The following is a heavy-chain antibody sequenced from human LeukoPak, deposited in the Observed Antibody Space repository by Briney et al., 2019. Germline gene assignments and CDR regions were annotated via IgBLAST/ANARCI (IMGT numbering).Heavy chain of an antibody. CDR3: AATLGNSDTGLDY. V-gene: IGHV4-39*07. CDR2: IYYSGST. J-gene: IGHJ4*02. Sequence: PSETLSLTCSVSGDSISNRDFYWVWIRQPPGKGLEYIGSIYYSGSTYYNPSLMRRITISIDTSKNHFSLKLKSVTAADTAVYYCAATLGNSDTGLDYWGQGTLVTVSS. CDR1: GDSISNRDFY. D-gene: IGHD4-23*01.